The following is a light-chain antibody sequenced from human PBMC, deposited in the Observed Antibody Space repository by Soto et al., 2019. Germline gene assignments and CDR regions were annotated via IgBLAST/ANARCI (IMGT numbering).Light chain of an antibody. CDR1: QSFSSSY. Sequence: DIVLTQSPCTLSLSPGERATLSCRASQSFSSSYLAWYQQKPGQAPRLRSDGASSRATGIPDRFSGSGSGTDFTLTISRLEPDYFAVYYCQQYGSSSITFGPGTRLEIK. CDR2: GAS. CDR3: QQYGSSSIT. V-gene: IGKV3-20*01. J-gene: IGKJ5*01.